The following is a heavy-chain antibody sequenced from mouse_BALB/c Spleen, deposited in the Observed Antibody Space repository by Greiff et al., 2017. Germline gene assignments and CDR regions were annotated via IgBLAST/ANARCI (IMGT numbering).Heavy chain of an antibody. CDR3: ARRRAYYRYDYYAMDY. J-gene: IGHJ4*01. CDR1: GYTFSSYW. V-gene: IGHV1-9*01. CDR2: ILPGSGST. Sequence: VQLQQSGAELMKPGASVKISCKATGYTFSSYWIEWVKQRPGHGLEWIGEILPGSGSTNYNEKFKGKATFTADTSSNTAYMQLSSLTSEDSAVYYCARRRAYYRYDYYAMDYWGQGTSVTVSS. D-gene: IGHD2-14*01.